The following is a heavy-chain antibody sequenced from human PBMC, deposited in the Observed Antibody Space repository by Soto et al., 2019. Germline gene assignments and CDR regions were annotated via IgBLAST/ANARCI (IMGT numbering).Heavy chain of an antibody. CDR3: ARGSFHGDNVLLS. CDR1: GFTFSTCT. CDR2: ISSGRNYI. Sequence: GGSLRLSCAASGFTFSTCTMNWVRQAPGKGLEWVSSISSGRNYIYYADSVKGRFTISRDNAKNSLYLQMNSLRAEDTAVYYCARGSFHGDNVLLSWGQGTLVTVSS. J-gene: IGHJ5*02. V-gene: IGHV3-21*01. D-gene: IGHD4-17*01.